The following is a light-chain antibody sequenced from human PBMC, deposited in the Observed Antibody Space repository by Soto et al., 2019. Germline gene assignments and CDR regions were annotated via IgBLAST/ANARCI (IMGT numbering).Light chain of an antibody. Sequence: DIQMNQSPSSLSASVEYRVIITCRASQSISNHLNWYKQKPGKAPKLLIFAASSLQSGVPSRFSGSRSGPDFTLTISSLQPEDFATYYCQQSYSSPPTFGQGKKVE. CDR2: AAS. J-gene: IGKJ1*01. CDR3: QQSYSSPPT. V-gene: IGKV1-39*01. CDR1: QSISNH.